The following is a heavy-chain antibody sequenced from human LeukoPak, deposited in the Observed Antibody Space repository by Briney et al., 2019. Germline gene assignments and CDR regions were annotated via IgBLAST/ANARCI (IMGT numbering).Heavy chain of an antibody. Sequence: PGGSLRLSCAASGFTFSSYAMSWVRQAPGKGLEWVANIKQDGSEKYYVDFVKGRFTISRDNAKNSLYLQMNSLRAEDTAVYYCARGSVAAAGRSFDYWGQGTLVTVSS. J-gene: IGHJ4*02. D-gene: IGHD6-13*01. V-gene: IGHV3-7*01. CDR2: IKQDGSEK. CDR3: ARGSVAAAGRSFDY. CDR1: GFTFSSYA.